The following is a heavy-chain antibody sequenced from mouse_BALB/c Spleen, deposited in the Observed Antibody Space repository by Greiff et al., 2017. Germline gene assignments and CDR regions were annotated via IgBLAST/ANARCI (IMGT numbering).Heavy chain of an antibody. CDR2: ISYSGST. CDR3: ARRSGNYAMDY. D-gene: IGHD1-3*01. CDR1: GYSITSDYA. J-gene: IGHJ4*01. V-gene: IGHV3-2*02. Sequence: DVKLQESGPGLVKPSQSLSLTCTVTGYSITSDYAWNWIRQFPGNKLEWMGYISYSGSTSYNPSLKSRISITRDTSKNQFFLQLNSVTTEDTATYYCARRSGNYAMDYWGQGTSVTVSS.